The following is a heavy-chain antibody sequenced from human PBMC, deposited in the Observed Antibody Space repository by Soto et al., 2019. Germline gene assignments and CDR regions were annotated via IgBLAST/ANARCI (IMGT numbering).Heavy chain of an antibody. V-gene: IGHV1-69*12. CDR3: ARDGPAGDGYNGDYYYGMDV. D-gene: IGHD5-12*01. Sequence: QVQLVQSGAEVKKPGSSVKVSCKASGGTFSSYAISWVRQAPGQGLEWMGGIIPIFGTANYAQKFQGRVTITADESTSTASMELSSRRSEDTAVYYCARDGPAGDGYNGDYYYGMDVWGQGTTVTVT. J-gene: IGHJ6*02. CDR2: IIPIFGTA. CDR1: GGTFSSYA.